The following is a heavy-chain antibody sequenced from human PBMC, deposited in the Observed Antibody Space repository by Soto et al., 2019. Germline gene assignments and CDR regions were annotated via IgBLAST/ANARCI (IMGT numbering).Heavy chain of an antibody. CDR2: IWYDGSNK. V-gene: IGHV3-33*01. CDR1: GFTFSSYG. J-gene: IGHJ5*02. D-gene: IGHD4-17*01. Sequence: QVQLVESGGGVVQPGRSLRLSCAASGFTFSSYGMHWVRQAPGKGLEWVAVIWYDGSNKYYADSVKGRFTISRDNSKNTVYLQMNSLRAEDTAVYYCAREGYGGKENWFDPWGQGTLVTVSS. CDR3: AREGYGGKENWFDP.